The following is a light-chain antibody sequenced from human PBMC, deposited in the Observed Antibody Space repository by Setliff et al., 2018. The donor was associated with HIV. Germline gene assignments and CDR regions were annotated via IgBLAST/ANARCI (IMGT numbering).Light chain of an antibody. CDR3: SSYTSSSTIV. V-gene: IGLV2-14*01. CDR1: SSDLGGHNY. Sequence: QSALTQPASVSGSPGQSITISCTGTSSDLGGHNYVSWYQQHPGKAPKLMIYEVRNRPSGISNRVSGSKSGNTASLTISGLQAEDEADYYCSSYTSSSTIVFGTGTKVTVL. J-gene: IGLJ1*01. CDR2: EVR.